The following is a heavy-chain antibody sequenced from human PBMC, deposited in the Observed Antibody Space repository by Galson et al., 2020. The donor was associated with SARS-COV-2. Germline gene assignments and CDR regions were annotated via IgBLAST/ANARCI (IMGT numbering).Heavy chain of an antibody. V-gene: IGHV3-33*01. CDR2: IWYDGSNK. J-gene: IGHJ4*02. Sequence: GSLRPPCAAPGFTSSSYGMPWVRQAPGKGLEWVAVIWYDGSNKYYADSVKGRFTISRDNSKNTLYLQMNSLGAEDTAVYYCARGKADSRGWYEDYFDYWGQGTLVTVSS. D-gene: IGHD6-19*01. CDR1: GFTSSSYG. CDR3: ARGKADSRGWYEDYFDY.